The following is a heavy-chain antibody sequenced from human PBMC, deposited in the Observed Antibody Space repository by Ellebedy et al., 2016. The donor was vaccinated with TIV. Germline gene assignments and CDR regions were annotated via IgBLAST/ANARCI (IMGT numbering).Heavy chain of an antibody. J-gene: IGHJ6*02. D-gene: IGHD6-6*01. CDR2: MNPNSGNT. Sequence: AASVKVSCKASGYTFASYDVNWVRQATGQGPEWMGWMNPNSGNTGYAQKFQGRVTMTRNTSKSTAYMELSSLRSEDTAVYYCARGAISSSFLFKYNYYGMDVWGQGTTVTVSS. V-gene: IGHV1-8*01. CDR3: ARGAISSSFLFKYNYYGMDV. CDR1: GYTFASYD.